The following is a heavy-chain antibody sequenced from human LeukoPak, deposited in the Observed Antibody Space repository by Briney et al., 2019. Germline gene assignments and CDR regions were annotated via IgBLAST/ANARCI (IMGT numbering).Heavy chain of an antibody. V-gene: IGHV3-23*01. J-gene: IGHJ4*02. CDR2: IRGSGGSA. CDR1: GFTFSSYA. CDR3: AKRPYCSGTVCYHIDY. D-gene: IGHD2-15*01. Sequence: RGSLRLSCAASGFTFSSYAMSWVRQAPGKGMEWVSTIRGSGGSAYYADSVKGRFTISRDNSKNTLYLQLSSLRAEDTALYYCAKRPYCSGTVCYHIDYWGQGCMVSVCS.